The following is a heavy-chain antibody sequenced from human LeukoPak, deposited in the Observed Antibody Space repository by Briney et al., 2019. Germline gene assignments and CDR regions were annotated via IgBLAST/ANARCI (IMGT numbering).Heavy chain of an antibody. Sequence: SQTLCLTCTVSGGSISSGDYYWSWIRQPPGKGLEWLGYIYYSGSTYYNPSLKSRVTISVDTSKNQFSLKLSSVTAADTAVYYCAREYCSSTSCYNWFDPWGQGTLVTVSS. CDR2: IYYSGST. CDR1: GGSISSGDYY. CDR3: AREYCSSTSCYNWFDP. J-gene: IGHJ5*02. V-gene: IGHV4-30-4*01. D-gene: IGHD2-2*01.